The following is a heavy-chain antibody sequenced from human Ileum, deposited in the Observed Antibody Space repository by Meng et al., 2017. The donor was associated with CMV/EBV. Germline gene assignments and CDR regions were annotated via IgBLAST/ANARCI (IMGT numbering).Heavy chain of an antibody. CDR3: AKGLNSGSRYNAFDI. D-gene: IGHD3-22*01. CDR2: YYGGTT. Sequence: GESLKISCAASGFTLSAFAMGWVRQAPGKGLEWVSSVYYGGTTNYADSVKGRLTISGDTSMDTLYLHLNNLRVEDTAVYYCAKGLNSGSRYNAFDILGQGTVVTVSS. CDR1: GFTLSAFA. J-gene: IGHJ3*02. V-gene: IGHV3-23*01.